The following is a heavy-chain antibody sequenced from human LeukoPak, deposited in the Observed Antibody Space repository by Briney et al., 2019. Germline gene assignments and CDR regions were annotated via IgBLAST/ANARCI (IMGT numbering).Heavy chain of an antibody. Sequence: GGSLRLSCAASGFTSSSYWMSWVRQAPGKGLEWVANIKQDGSEKYYVDSVKGRFTISRDNAKNSLYLQMNSLRAEDTAVYYCARDLDYYDSSGYSAYYFDYWGQGTLVTVSS. D-gene: IGHD3-22*01. V-gene: IGHV3-7*01. J-gene: IGHJ4*02. CDR1: GFTSSSYW. CDR3: ARDLDYYDSSGYSAYYFDY. CDR2: IKQDGSEK.